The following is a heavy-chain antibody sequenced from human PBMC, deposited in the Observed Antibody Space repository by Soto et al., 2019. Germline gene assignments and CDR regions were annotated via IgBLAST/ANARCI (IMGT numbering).Heavy chain of an antibody. D-gene: IGHD1-26*01. Sequence: MQLVQSGPEVKKPGTSLKVSCKASGFTFSTSAVQWVRQARGQRPEWMGWIVGGSGNTNYAQNSQERVIITRDISTSTSYMELSSLRCYDTAVYLCAARRSGLYAMDVWGQGTTVTVSS. CDR3: AARRSGLYAMDV. CDR2: IVGGSGNT. V-gene: IGHV1-58*01. CDR1: GFTFSTSA. J-gene: IGHJ6*02.